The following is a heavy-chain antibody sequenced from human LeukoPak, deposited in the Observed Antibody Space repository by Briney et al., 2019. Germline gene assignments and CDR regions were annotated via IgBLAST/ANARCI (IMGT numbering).Heavy chain of an antibody. V-gene: IGHV1-2*02. J-gene: IGHJ3*02. Sequence: ASVKVSRKASGYTFTGYYMHWVRQAPGQGLEWMGWINPNSGGTNYAQKFQGRVTMTSDTSISTAYMELSRLRSDDTAVYYCARVLSLYDSSGPNAFDIWGQGTMVTVSS. CDR2: INPNSGGT. D-gene: IGHD3-22*01. CDR3: ARVLSLYDSSGPNAFDI. CDR1: GYTFTGYY.